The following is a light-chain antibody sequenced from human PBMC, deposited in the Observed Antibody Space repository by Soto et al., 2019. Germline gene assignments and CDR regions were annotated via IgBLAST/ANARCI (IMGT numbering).Light chain of an antibody. Sequence: EIVLTQSPGTLSLSPGDRATLSCRASQSVNSNYLAWYQRKPGQAPRLLIYGASYRATDIPYRFSASGSGTDFTLTITRLEAEDFAVYYCEQYESTPPTFGQGTKVEVK. CDR3: EQYESTPPT. CDR1: QSVNSNY. J-gene: IGKJ1*01. V-gene: IGKV3-20*01. CDR2: GAS.